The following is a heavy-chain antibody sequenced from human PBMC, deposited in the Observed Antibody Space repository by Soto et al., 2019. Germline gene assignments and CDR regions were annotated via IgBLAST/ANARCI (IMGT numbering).Heavy chain of an antibody. CDR3: AKDRGSSGWYDY. CDR1: GFTFSNYW. V-gene: IGHV3-23*01. D-gene: IGHD6-19*01. CDR2: INGGGDNP. Sequence: GGSLRLSCAASGFTFSNYWMHWVRQAPGKGLEWVSAINGGGDNPYYADSVKGRFTISRDNSKNTLYLQMNSLRAEDTALYYCAKDRGSSGWYDYWGQGTVVTVSS. J-gene: IGHJ4*02.